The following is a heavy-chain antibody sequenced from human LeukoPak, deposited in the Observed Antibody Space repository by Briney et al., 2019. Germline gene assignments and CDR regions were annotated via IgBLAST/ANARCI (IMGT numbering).Heavy chain of an antibody. CDR1: GGSISSGDYY. CDR2: IYTSGST. D-gene: IGHD1-26*01. V-gene: IGHV4-61*02. J-gene: IGHJ4*02. Sequence: SSETLSLTCTVSGGSISSGDYYWSWIRQPAGKGLEWIGRIYTSGSTNYNPSLKSRVTISVDTSKNQFSLKLSSVTAADTAVYYCASFLVGANYFDYWGQGTLVTVSS. CDR3: ASFLVGANYFDY.